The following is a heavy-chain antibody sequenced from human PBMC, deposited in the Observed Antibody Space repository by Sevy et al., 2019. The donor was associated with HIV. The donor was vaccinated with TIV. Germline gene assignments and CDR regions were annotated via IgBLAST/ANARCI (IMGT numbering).Heavy chain of an antibody. V-gene: IGHV3-9*01. J-gene: IGHJ3*02. D-gene: IGHD3-3*01. Sequence: GGSLRLSCAASGFTFDDYAMHWVRQAPGKGLEWVSGISWNSGSIGYAYSVKGRFTISRDNAKNSLYLQMNSLRAEDTALYYCAKDTKYYDFWSGYDAFDIWGQGTMVTVSS. CDR2: ISWNSGSI. CDR3: AKDTKYYDFWSGYDAFDI. CDR1: GFTFDDYA.